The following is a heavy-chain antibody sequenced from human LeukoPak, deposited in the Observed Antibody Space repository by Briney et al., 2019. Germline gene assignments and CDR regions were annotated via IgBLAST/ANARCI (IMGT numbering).Heavy chain of an antibody. D-gene: IGHD2-15*01. CDR2: IYPGDCDT. V-gene: IGHV5-51*01. J-gene: IGHJ4*02. Sequence: GESLKISCKGSGYIITSYWIGWGRHIPGKGLEWMGIIYPGDCDTRDSASFEGQVTTSADNTISTAYLQWSSLKASDTAMYYCARQGFYCSGGSCYSDYCGEGTLVTASS. CDR1: GYIITSYW. CDR3: ARQGFYCSGGSCYSDY.